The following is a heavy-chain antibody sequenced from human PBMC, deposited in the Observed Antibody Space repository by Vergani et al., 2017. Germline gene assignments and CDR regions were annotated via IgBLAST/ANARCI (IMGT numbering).Heavy chain of an antibody. CDR3: GRVADFYGLGSRLLDL. CDR2: IFPSGNS. J-gene: IGHJ5*02. CDR1: GDSITNGGFS. V-gene: IGHV4-30-2*01. D-gene: IGHD3-10*01. Sequence: QVQLQESGSGLVKPSQTLSLTCAVSGDSITNGGFSWNWIRQPPGKGPEWIGYIFPSGNSDYNPSLKNRVSISLDKSKNQFSLKLNSVTAADTAVYYCGRVADFYGLGSRLLDLWGQGILVTVSS.